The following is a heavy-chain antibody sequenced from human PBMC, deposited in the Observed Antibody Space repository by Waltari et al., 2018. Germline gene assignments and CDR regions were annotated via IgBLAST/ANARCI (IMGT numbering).Heavy chain of an antibody. CDR1: GFTFSSYS. CDR3: ARVSAYNGAPL. V-gene: IGHV3-48*04. Sequence: EVQLVESGGGLVQPGGSLRLSCAASGFTFSSYSMNWVRQAPGKGLEWVSYISSSSSTTYYADSVKGRFTISRDNAKNSLYLQMNSLRAEDTAVYYCARVSAYNGAPLWGQGTMVTVSS. D-gene: IGHD2-21*01. J-gene: IGHJ3*01. CDR2: ISSSSSTT.